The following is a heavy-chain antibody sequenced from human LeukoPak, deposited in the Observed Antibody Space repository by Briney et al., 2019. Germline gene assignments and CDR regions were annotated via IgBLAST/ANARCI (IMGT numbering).Heavy chain of an antibody. CDR1: GGSFSGYY. CDR2: INHSGST. V-gene: IGHV4-34*01. CDR3: ARFIVTFGGVIVDY. Sequence: SETLSLTCAVYGGSFSGYYWSWIRQPTGKGLEWIGGINHSGSTNYNPSLKCRVTISVDTSKNQFSLKLSSVTAADTAVYYCARFIVTFGGVIVDYWGQGTLVTVSS. D-gene: IGHD3-16*02. J-gene: IGHJ4*02.